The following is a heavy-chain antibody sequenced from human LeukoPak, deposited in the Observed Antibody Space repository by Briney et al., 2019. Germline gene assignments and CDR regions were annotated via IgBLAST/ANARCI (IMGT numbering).Heavy chain of an antibody. Sequence: GGSLRLSCAASGFTFSSYAMHWVRQAPGKGLEWVAVISYDGSNKYYADSVKGRFTISRDKSKNTLYLQMNSLRAEDTAVYYCARDYTVVKALDIWGQGTMVTVSS. CDR2: ISYDGSNK. CDR1: GFTFSSYA. CDR3: ARDYTVVKALDI. D-gene: IGHD4-23*01. J-gene: IGHJ3*02. V-gene: IGHV3-30*04.